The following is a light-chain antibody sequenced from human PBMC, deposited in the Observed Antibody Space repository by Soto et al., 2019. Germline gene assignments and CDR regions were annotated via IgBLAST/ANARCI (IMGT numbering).Light chain of an antibody. V-gene: IGKV3D-20*02. CDR2: GAS. CDR1: QSLSGSY. J-gene: IGKJ4*01. CDR3: QQRSNWPLT. Sequence: EILLTQSPGTLSLSPGERATLSCGASQSLSGSYLAWFQQKPGQAPRLLIYGASSRATGIPDRFSGSGSGTVFTLTISRLEPEDFAVYFCQQRSNWPLTFGGGTKVEIK.